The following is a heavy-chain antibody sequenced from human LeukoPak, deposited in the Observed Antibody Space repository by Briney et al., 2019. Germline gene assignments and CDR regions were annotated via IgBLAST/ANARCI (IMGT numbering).Heavy chain of an antibody. D-gene: IGHD3-10*01. CDR3: ARDSTPGYYYGSGSPDY. J-gene: IGHJ4*02. CDR1: GYTFTSYY. V-gene: IGHV1-46*01. Sequence: ASVKVSFKASGYTFTSYYMHWVRQAPGQGLEWMGIINPSGGSTSYAQKFQGRVTMTRDTSTSTVYMELSSLRSEDTAVYYCARDSTPGYYYGSGSPDYWGQGTLVTVSS. CDR2: INPSGGST.